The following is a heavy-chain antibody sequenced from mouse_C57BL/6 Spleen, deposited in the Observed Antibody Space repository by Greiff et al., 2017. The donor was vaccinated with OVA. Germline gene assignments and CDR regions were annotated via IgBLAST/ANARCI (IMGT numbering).Heavy chain of an antibody. Sequence: EVQRVESGGGLVKPGGSLKLSCAASGFTFSDYGMHWVRQAPEKGLEWVAYISSGSSTIYYADTVKGRFTISRDNAKNTLFLQMTSLRSEDTAMYYCARRTGTAWFAYWGQGTLVTVSA. V-gene: IGHV5-17*01. CDR1: GFTFSDYG. J-gene: IGHJ3*01. CDR2: ISSGSSTI. CDR3: ARRTGTAWFAY. D-gene: IGHD4-1*01.